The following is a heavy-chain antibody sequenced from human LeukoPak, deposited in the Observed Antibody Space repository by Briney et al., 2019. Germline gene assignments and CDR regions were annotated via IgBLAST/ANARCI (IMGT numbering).Heavy chain of an antibody. D-gene: IGHD2-8*01. Sequence: GGSLRLSCAASGFDFSGAYMNWVRQAPGKGLEWVGLIKNKHEHQATDYAAPVRERFIITRDDSSSTLFLQMNSLKTEDTAVYYCVTDANRVLGARGTGYWGQGILVTVSS. V-gene: IGHV3-15*07. CDR2: IKNKHEHQAT. CDR3: VTDANRVLGARGTGY. CDR1: GFDFSGAY. J-gene: IGHJ4*02.